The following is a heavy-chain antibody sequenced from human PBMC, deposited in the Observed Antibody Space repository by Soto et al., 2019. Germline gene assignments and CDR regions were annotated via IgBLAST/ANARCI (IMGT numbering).Heavy chain of an antibody. CDR1: GFTFSSYA. J-gene: IGHJ6*02. V-gene: IGHV3-23*01. CDR3: AKEETVLVNYYYYYGMDV. CDR2: MSGSGYAT. Sequence: EVQLLESGGGLVQPGGSLRLSCAASGFTFSSYAMSWVRQAPGMGLEWVSVMSGSGYATYYADSVKGRFTVSRDNSNNTVYLQMNSLRAEDTAVYYCAKEETVLVNYYYYYGMDVWGQGTTVTVSS. D-gene: IGHD4-17*01.